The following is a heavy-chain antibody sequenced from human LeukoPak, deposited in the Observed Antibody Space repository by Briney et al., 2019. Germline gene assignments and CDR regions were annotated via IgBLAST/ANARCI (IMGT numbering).Heavy chain of an antibody. CDR2: TYYRSKWYN. CDR1: GDSVSSNSAA. Sequence: SQTLSLTCAISGDSVSSNSAAWNWIRQSPSRGLEWLGRTYYRSKWYNDYALSVKSRITINPDTSKNQFSLQLNSVTPEDTAVYYCARARTGRGLVIRGVNNWFDSWGQGTLVTVSS. V-gene: IGHV6-1*01. J-gene: IGHJ5*01. CDR3: ARARTGRGLVIRGVNNWFDS. D-gene: IGHD3-10*01.